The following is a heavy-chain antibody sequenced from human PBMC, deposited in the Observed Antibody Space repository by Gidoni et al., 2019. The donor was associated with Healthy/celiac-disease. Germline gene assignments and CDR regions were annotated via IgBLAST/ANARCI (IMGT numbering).Heavy chain of an antibody. V-gene: IGHV3-30-3*01. CDR3: ARKPLYRLGWAAAPGDYYYYYGMDV. CDR2: ISYDGSNK. D-gene: IGHD2-2*01. CDR1: GFTFSSYA. J-gene: IGHJ6*02. Sequence: QVQLVESGVGVVQPGRSLSLSCAASGFTFSSYAMPCVRPAPGKGLEWVAVISYDGSNKYYADSVKGRFTISRDNSKNTLYLQMNSLRAEDTAVYYCARKPLYRLGWAAAPGDYYYYYGMDVWGQGTTVTVSS.